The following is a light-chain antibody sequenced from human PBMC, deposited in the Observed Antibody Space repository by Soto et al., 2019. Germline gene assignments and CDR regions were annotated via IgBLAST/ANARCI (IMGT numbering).Light chain of an antibody. CDR1: SSDVGSYNY. CDR3: SSSADSNNWV. J-gene: IGLJ3*02. CDR2: EVS. Sequence: QPVLTQPPSASGSPGQSVTISCTGTSSDVGSYNYVSWYQQHPGKAPKLMIYEVSKRPSGVPDRFSGSKSGNTASLTVSGLQAEDEADYYCSSSADSNNWVFGGGTKLTVL. V-gene: IGLV2-8*01.